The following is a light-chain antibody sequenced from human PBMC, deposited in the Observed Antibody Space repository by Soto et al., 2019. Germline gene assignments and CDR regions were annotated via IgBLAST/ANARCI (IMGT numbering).Light chain of an antibody. CDR1: QSVSNNY. J-gene: IGKJ1*01. V-gene: IGKV3-20*01. Sequence: EIVLTQSQGTLALSPGEIATLSCRSSQSVSNNYLAWYQRKPGQAPRLLIYGASSRATDIPTRFSGSGSGTDFTLTITRLEPEDFAVYYCQQYGSSPPTFGHGTKVAI. CDR3: QQYGSSPPT. CDR2: GAS.